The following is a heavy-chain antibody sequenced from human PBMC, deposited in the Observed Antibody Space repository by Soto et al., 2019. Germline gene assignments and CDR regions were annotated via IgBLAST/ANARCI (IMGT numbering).Heavy chain of an antibody. D-gene: IGHD1-20*01. J-gene: IGHJ6*02. CDR1: GGSISSGDDF. CDR2: IYYSGST. CDR3: ARDRAKWKDYYYYGMDV. V-gene: IGHV4-30-4*01. Sequence: QVQLQESGPGLVKPSQTLSLTCTVSGGSISSGDDFWTWIRQPPGKGLEWIGYIYYSGSTYYNPSLKSRLTMSVDTSTNQLSLKLSSVTAADTAVYYCARDRAKWKDYYYYGMDVWGQGTTVTVSS.